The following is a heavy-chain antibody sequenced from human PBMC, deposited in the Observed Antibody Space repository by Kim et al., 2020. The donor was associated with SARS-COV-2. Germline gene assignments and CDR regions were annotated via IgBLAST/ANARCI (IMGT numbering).Heavy chain of an antibody. CDR3: AKDPKVLGIGWFDP. J-gene: IGHJ5*02. V-gene: IGHV3-23*01. Sequence: ADDGKGRFTSSRDNSKHTLYLQMNSRRAEDTAVYYCAKDPKVLGIGWFDPWGQGTLVTVSS. D-gene: IGHD7-27*01.